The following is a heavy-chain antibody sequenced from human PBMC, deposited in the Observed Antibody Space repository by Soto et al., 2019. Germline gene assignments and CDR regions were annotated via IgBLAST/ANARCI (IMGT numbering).Heavy chain of an antibody. V-gene: IGHV3-15*01. D-gene: IGHD3-3*01. CDR2: IKSKTDGGTT. Sequence: GESLKISCAASGFTFSNAWMSWVRQAPGKGLEWVGRIKSKTDGGTTDYDAPVKGRFTISRDDSKNTLYLQMNSLKTEDTAVYYCTTDGDYDFDLYWGQGTLVTVSS. CDR1: GFTFSNAW. CDR3: TTDGDYDFDLY. J-gene: IGHJ4*02.